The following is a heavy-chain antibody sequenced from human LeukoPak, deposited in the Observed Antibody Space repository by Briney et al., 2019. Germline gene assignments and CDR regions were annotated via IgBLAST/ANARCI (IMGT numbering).Heavy chain of an antibody. D-gene: IGHD1-14*01. CDR2: INPSGGST. J-gene: IGHJ4*02. CDR3: ARDLSFYREEYYFDY. CDR1: GYTFTSYY. Sequence: ASVKVSCKASGYTFTSYYMHWVRQAPGQGLEWMGIINPSGGSTSYAQKFQGRVTITRDTSASTAYMELSSLRSEDTAVYYCARDLSFYREEYYFDYWGQGTLVTVSS. V-gene: IGHV1-46*01.